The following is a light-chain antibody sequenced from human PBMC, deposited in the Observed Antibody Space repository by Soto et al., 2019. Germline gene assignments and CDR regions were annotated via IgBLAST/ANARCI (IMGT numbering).Light chain of an antibody. Sequence: EIVMTQSPATLSVSPGERATLSCRASQSLYNNYLAWHQQKPGQAPRLLIYGAFSRATDIPDRFSGSGSGTEFTLTISSLQFDDSAVYYCQQYNNWWTFGQGTKVDIK. CDR2: GAF. CDR1: QSLYNN. J-gene: IGKJ1*01. V-gene: IGKV3D-15*01. CDR3: QQYNNWWT.